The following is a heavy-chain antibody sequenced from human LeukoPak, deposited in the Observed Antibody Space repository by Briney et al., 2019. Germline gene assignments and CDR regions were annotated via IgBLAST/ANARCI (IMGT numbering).Heavy chain of an antibody. V-gene: IGHV3-30*04. CDR1: GFTFSSYA. D-gene: IGHD3-3*01. CDR3: ARGGDSNYYDFWSGYPY. J-gene: IGHJ4*02. CDR2: ISYDGSNK. Sequence: GRSLRLSCAVSGFTFSSYAMHWVRQAPGKGLEWVAVISYDGSNKYYADSVKGRFTISRDNSKNTLYLQMNSLRAEDTAVYYCARGGDSNYYDFWSGYPYWGQGTLVTVSS.